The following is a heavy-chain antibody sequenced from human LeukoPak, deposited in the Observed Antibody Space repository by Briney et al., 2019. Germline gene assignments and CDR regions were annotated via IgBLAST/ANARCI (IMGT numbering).Heavy chain of an antibody. CDR3: ARDRDVDYGNDGFDI. CDR1: GFTFSSYN. D-gene: IGHD4/OR15-4a*01. Sequence: GGSLRLSCAASGFTFSSYNMNWVRQAPGKGLEWVSCISSSSSYIYYADSVRGRFTISRDNAKNSLYLQMNSLGAEDTAVYHCARDRDVDYGNDGFDIWGQGTTVTVSS. J-gene: IGHJ3*02. V-gene: IGHV3-21*01. CDR2: ISSSSSYI.